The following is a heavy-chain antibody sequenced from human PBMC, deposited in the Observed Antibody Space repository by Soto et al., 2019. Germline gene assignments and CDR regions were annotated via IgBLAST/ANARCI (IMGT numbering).Heavy chain of an antibody. D-gene: IGHD3-10*01. CDR1: GGTFSSYA. Sequence: ASVKVSCKASGGTFSSYAISWVRQAPGQGLEWMGGIIPIFGTANYAQKFQGRVTITADESTSTAYMELSSLRSEDTAVYYCARHGIGLLLWFGELRFYYYYGMDVWGQGTTVTVSS. J-gene: IGHJ6*02. CDR3: ARHGIGLLLWFGELRFYYYYGMDV. V-gene: IGHV1-69*13. CDR2: IIPIFGTA.